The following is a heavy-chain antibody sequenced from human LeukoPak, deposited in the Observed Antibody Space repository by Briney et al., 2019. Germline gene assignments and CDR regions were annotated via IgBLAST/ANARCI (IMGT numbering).Heavy chain of an antibody. Sequence: PGGSLRLSCAASGFTFSDYYMSWIRQAPGKGLEWVSYISSSGSTIYYADSVKGRFTISRDNAKNSLYLQMNSLRAEDTAVYYCARDPTTPRGGSYYLGWFDPWGQGTLVTVSS. J-gene: IGHJ5*02. D-gene: IGHD1-26*01. CDR3: ARDPTTPRGGSYYLGWFDP. CDR1: GFTFSDYY. V-gene: IGHV3-11*01. CDR2: ISSSGSTI.